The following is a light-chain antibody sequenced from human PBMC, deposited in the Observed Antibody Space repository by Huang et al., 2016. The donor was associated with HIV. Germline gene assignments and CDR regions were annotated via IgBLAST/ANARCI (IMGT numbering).Light chain of an antibody. CDR3: QQSSSPPPT. Sequence: DIQMTQSPSSLSASVGDRVTITCRATQSVTKYRNWYQQKPGKAPKLLIYGASSLQTGVPSRFSGSGSGTDFTRTISSLQPEDFATYYCQQSSSPPPTFGPGTKVDIK. CDR1: QSVTKY. CDR2: GAS. J-gene: IGKJ3*01. V-gene: IGKV1-39*01.